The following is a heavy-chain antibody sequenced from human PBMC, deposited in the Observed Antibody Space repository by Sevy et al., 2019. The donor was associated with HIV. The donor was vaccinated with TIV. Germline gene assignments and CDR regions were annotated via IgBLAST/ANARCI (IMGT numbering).Heavy chain of an antibody. V-gene: IGHV4-34*01. CDR2: INHSRST. J-gene: IGHJ3*02. CDR3: ARHCSSSSCSHAFDI. Sequence: SETLSLTCAVYGGSFSGYYWSWIRQPPGKGLEWVGEINHSRSTNYNPSLKSRVTISVDTSNNQFSLKLSSVTAADTAVYYCARHCSSSSCSHAFDIWGQGTMVTVSS. CDR1: GGSFSGYY. D-gene: IGHD2-2*01.